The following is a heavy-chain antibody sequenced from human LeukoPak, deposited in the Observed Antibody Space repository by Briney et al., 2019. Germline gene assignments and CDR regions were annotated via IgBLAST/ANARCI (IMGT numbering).Heavy chain of an antibody. CDR2: IYHSGST. J-gene: IGHJ3*02. V-gene: IGHV4-38-2*01. CDR1: GYSISSGYY. D-gene: IGHD2-2*01. CDR3: AICSSTRTHAFDI. Sequence: SETLSLTRAVSGYSISSGYYWGWIRQPPGKGLEWIGSIYHSGSTYYNPSLKSRVTISVDTSKNQFSLKLSSVTAADTAVYYCAICSSTRTHAFDIWGQGTMVTVST.